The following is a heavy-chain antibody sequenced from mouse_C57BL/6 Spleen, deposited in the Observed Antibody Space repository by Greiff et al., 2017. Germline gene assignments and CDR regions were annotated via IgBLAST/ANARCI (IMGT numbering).Heavy chain of an antibody. V-gene: IGHV1-82*01. J-gene: IGHJ1*03. Sequence: VQLQQSGPELVKPGASVKLSCKASGYAFSSSWMTWVKQRPGKGLEWIGRIYPGDGDTNYNGKFKGKATLTADKSSSTAYMQLSSLTSEDSAVYFCAKGVYSNPWYFDVWGTGTTVTVSS. CDR3: AKGVYSNPWYFDV. D-gene: IGHD2-5*01. CDR2: IYPGDGDT. CDR1: GYAFSSSW.